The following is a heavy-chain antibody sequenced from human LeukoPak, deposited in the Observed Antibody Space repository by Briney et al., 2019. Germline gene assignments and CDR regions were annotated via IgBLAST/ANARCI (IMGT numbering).Heavy chain of an antibody. CDR1: GFTFSSYA. V-gene: IGHV3-23*01. Sequence: GGSLRLSCAASGFTFSSYAMSWVRQAPGKGLEWVSAISGSGGSTYYADSVKGRFTISRDNSKNTLYLQMNSLRAEDTAVYYCAKAPDLEWLPAEYFQHWGQGTLVTVSS. CDR3: AKAPDLEWLPAEYFQH. D-gene: IGHD3-3*01. J-gene: IGHJ1*01. CDR2: ISGSGGST.